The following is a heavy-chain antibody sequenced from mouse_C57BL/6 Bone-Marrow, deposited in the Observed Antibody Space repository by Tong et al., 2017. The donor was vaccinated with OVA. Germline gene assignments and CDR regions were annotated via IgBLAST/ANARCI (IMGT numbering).Heavy chain of an antibody. D-gene: IGHD1-1*02. CDR2: ISSGGSYT. V-gene: IGHV5-6*01. CDR1: GFTFSSYG. J-gene: IGHJ2*01. Sequence: EVQLQESGGDLVKPGGSLKLSCAASGFTFSSYGMSWVRQTPDKRLEWVATISSGGSYTYYPDSVKGRFTISRDNAKNTLYLQMSHLKSEDTAMYYCARQGLWYFDYWGQGTTLTVSS. CDR3: ARQGLWYFDY.